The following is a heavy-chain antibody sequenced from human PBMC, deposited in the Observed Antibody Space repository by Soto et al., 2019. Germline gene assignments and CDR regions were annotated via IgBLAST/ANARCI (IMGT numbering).Heavy chain of an antibody. CDR2: MNPNSGNT. V-gene: IGHV1-8*01. CDR1: GYTFTSYD. CDR3: ARERSAAGTGWFDP. Sequence: QVQLVQSGAEVKKPGASVKVSCKASGYTFTSYDINWVRQATGQGLEWMGWMNPNSGNTGYAQKFQGRATMTRNTSMSTAYMELSSLRSEDTAVYYCARERSAAGTGWFDPWGQGTQVTVSS. D-gene: IGHD6-13*01. J-gene: IGHJ5*02.